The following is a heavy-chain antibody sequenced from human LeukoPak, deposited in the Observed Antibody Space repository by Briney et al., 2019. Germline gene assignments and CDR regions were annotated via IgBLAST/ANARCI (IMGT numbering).Heavy chain of an antibody. D-gene: IGHD6-19*01. V-gene: IGHV3-33*01. Sequence: GGSLRLSCAASGFTFSSYGMHWVRQAPGKGLEWVAVIWYDGSNKYYADSVKGRFTISRDNSKNTLYLQMNSLRAEDTAVYYCARGGAGSHEVMDVWGQGTTVTVSS. CDR3: ARGGAGSHEVMDV. CDR2: IWYDGSNK. CDR1: GFTFSSYG. J-gene: IGHJ6*02.